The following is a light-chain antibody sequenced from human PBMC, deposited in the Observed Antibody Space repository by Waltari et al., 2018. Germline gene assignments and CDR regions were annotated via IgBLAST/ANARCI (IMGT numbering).Light chain of an antibody. V-gene: IGKV1-5*03. CDR3: QQYNSYPFT. J-gene: IGKJ4*01. CDR2: KAS. Sequence: DIQMTQSPPTLSASVGDTVTITCRASKSISSWLAWYQQKPGKAPNLLIYKASSLESGVPSRFSGSGSGTEFTLTISSLQPDDFATYYCQQYNSYPFTFGGGTKVEIK. CDR1: KSISSW.